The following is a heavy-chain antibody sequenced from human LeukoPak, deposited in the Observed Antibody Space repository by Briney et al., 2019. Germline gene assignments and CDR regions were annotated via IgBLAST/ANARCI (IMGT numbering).Heavy chain of an antibody. J-gene: IGHJ4*02. CDR1: GYTFTGYY. Sequence: ASVKVSCKAPGYTFTGYYMHWVRQAPGQGLEWMGWINPNSGGTNYAQKFQGRVTMTRDTSISTAYMELSRLRSDDTAVYYCARFLRGKMAAGTYYFDYWGQGTLVTVSS. V-gene: IGHV1-2*02. CDR3: ARFLRGKMAAGTYYFDY. CDR2: INPNSGGT. D-gene: IGHD6-13*01.